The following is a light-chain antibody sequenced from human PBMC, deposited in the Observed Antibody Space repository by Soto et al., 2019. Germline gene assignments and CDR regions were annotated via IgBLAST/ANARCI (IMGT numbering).Light chain of an antibody. CDR3: LQHHSYPYT. Sequence: DIQMTQSPSSLSASVGDRVTITCRASQGIGNNLGWYQQKVGGAPKRLIYAASSLESGVPSRFSGSGSGTEFTLTISSLQPEDFATYYCLQHHSYPYTFGQGTKLEIK. CDR2: AAS. J-gene: IGKJ2*01. V-gene: IGKV1-17*01. CDR1: QGIGNN.